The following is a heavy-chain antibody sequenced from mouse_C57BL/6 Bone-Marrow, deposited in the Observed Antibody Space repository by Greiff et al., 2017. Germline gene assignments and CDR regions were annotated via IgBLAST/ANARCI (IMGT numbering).Heavy chain of an antibody. J-gene: IGHJ1*03. CDR2: ISYDGSN. Sequence: ESGPGLVKPSQSLSLTCSVTGYSITRGYYWNWIRQFPGNKLEWMGYISYDGSNNYNPSLKNRISITRDTSKNQFFLKLNSVTTEDTATYYCARGYYYGSREGYFDVWGTGTTVTVSS. CDR1: GYSITRGYY. D-gene: IGHD1-1*01. V-gene: IGHV3-6*01. CDR3: ARGYYYGSREGYFDV.